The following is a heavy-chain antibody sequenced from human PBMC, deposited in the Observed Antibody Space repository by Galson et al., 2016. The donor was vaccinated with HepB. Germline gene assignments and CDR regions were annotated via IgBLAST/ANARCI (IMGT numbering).Heavy chain of an antibody. CDR1: GFSLSSSGMS. Sequence: PALVKPTQTLTLTCTFSGFSLSSSGMSVAWIRQPPGKALEWLALIYWDDDKRYSPSLKSRLTITKDTSKNQVVLTMTNMDPVDTATYYCAHSLLYCTGTYCHVVGVNWFDPWGQGTLVTVSS. D-gene: IGHD2-8*02. CDR3: AHSLLYCTGTYCHVVGVNWFDP. J-gene: IGHJ5*02. CDR2: IYWDDDK. V-gene: IGHV2-5*02.